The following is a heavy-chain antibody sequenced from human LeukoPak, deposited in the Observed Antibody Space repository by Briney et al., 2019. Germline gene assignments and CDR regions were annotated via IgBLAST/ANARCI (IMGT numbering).Heavy chain of an antibody. CDR2: ISGTGHNT. V-gene: IGHV3-64*01. CDR3: AREEPAGSIDY. D-gene: IGHD1-14*01. J-gene: IGHJ4*02. Sequence: GGFLRLSCAASGFVFNSHHMHWVRQAPGKGLECVSAISGTGHNTYYANSVKGRFTISRDNSRNTLYLQMGSLRAEDTALYYCAREEPAGSIDYWGQGTLVTVSS. CDR1: GFVFNSHH.